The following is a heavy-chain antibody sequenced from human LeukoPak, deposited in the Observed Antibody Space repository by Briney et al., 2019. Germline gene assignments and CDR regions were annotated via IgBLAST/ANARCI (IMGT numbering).Heavy chain of an antibody. CDR1: GFTFSNYN. J-gene: IGHJ4*02. CDR2: ISGSSETI. D-gene: IGHD6-13*01. CDR3: ARGLGSSWFSR. Sequence: GGSLRLSCAASGFTFSNYNMTWVRQAPGKGLEWVSYISGSSETIFYAHSLKGRFTISRDNAKNSLYLQMTSLRDEDTAVYYCARGLGSSWFSRWGQGTLVTVSS. V-gene: IGHV3-48*02.